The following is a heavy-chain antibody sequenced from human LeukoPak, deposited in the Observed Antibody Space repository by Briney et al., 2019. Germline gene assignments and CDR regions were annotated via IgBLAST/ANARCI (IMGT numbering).Heavy chain of an antibody. D-gene: IGHD1-14*01. V-gene: IGHV3-7*03. Sequence: HPGGSLRLSCAASGFTVSSNYMSWVRQAPGKGLEWVANIKQDGSEKYYVDSVKGRFTISRDNAKTSLYLQMNSLRAEDTAVYYCARDVLAAGATGTFDIWGQGTMVTVSS. CDR2: IKQDGSEK. J-gene: IGHJ3*02. CDR3: ARDVLAAGATGTFDI. CDR1: GFTVSSNY.